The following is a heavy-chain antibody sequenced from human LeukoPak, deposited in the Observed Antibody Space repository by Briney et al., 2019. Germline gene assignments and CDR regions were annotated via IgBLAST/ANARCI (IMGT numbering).Heavy chain of an antibody. CDR2: IRYDGSNK. CDR1: GFTFSSFG. CDR3: AKGRDGYNGLGAFDI. Sequence: GGSLRLSCAASGFTFSSFGIHWVRQAPGKGLEWVAFIRYDGSNKYYADSVKGRFTISRDNPKNTLYLQMNSLRAEDTAVYCCAKGRDGYNGLGAFDIWGQGTMVTVSS. D-gene: IGHD5-24*01. J-gene: IGHJ3*02. V-gene: IGHV3-30*02.